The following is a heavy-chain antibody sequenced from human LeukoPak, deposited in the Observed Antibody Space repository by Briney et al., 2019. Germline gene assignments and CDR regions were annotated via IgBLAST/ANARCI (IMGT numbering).Heavy chain of an antibody. J-gene: IGHJ4*02. V-gene: IGHV4-39*01. D-gene: IGHD6-19*01. Sequence: SETLSLTCTVSGGSTSSRSYYWGWIRQPPGKGLEWIGSIYYSGSTYYNPSLKSRVTISVDTSKNQFSLKLSSVTAADTAVYYCARGIAVAGTLDYWGQGTLVTVSS. CDR2: IYYSGST. CDR1: GGSTSSRSYY. CDR3: ARGIAVAGTLDY.